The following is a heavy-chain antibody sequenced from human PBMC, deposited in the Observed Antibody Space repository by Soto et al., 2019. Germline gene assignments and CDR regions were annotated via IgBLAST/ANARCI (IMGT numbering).Heavy chain of an antibody. CDR1: GFTFSSYA. Sequence: GGSLRLSCAASGFTFSSYAMSWVRQAPGKGLEWVSAISGSGGSTYYADSMKGRFTISRDNSKNTLYLQMNSLRAEDTAVYYCAKDPSYDSSGYYWAYFDYWGQGTLVTVSS. D-gene: IGHD3-22*01. CDR3: AKDPSYDSSGYYWAYFDY. CDR2: ISGSGGST. J-gene: IGHJ4*02. V-gene: IGHV3-23*01.